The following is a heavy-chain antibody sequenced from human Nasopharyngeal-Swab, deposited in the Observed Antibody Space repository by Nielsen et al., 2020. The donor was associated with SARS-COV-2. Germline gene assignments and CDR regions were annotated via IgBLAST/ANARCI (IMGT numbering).Heavy chain of an antibody. J-gene: IGHJ3*02. CDR3: ARDSEKKSYYDSSGSLDAFDI. D-gene: IGHD3-22*01. Sequence: WIRQHPGKGLECVSDLSASGGNTHYADSVKGRFTISRDNSKNTLYLQMNSLRAEDTAIYYCARDSEKKSYYDSSGSLDAFDIWGRGTMVTVSS. V-gene: IGHV3-23*01. CDR2: LSASGGNT.